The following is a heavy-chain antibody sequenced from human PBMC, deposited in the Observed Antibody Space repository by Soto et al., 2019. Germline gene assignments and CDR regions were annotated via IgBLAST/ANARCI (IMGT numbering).Heavy chain of an antibody. CDR1: GFTFSSYG. V-gene: IGHV3-30*18. CDR2: ISYDGSNK. Sequence: GWSLRLSCAASGFTFSSYGMHWVRQAPGKGLEWVTVISYDGSNKYYADSVKGRFTISRDNSKNTLYLQMNSLRAEDTAVYYYAKDLVRNPPGYGMDVWGQGTTVTVSS. D-gene: IGHD3-16*01. CDR3: AKDLVRNPPGYGMDV. J-gene: IGHJ6*02.